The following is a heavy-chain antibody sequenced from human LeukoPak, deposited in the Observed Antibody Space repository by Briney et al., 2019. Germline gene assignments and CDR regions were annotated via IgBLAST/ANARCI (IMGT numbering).Heavy chain of an antibody. J-gene: IGHJ4*02. D-gene: IGHD3-10*01. CDR1: GFTFSSYG. CDR2: ISYDGSNK. V-gene: IGHV3-30*18. CDR3: AKDRDIWFGEVDY. Sequence: GGSLRLSCAASGFTFSSYGMHWVRQAPGKGLEWVAVISYDGSNKYYADSVKGRFTISRDNSNNTLYLQMNSLRADDTAVYYCAKDRDIWFGEVDYWGQGTLVTVSS.